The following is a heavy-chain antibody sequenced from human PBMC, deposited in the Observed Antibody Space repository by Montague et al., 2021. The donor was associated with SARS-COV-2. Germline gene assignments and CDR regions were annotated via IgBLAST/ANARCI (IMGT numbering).Heavy chain of an antibody. Sequence: SLRLSCATSGFKFSDYIMHWVRQAPGKGLEWVAVIWHDGSNKFYAESVRGRFTISRDISKNALYLDMNSLIVEDTAVYYCAKNMGADPLLHWWRTLEYRGPGTLVTVSP. J-gene: IGHJ4*02. V-gene: IGHV3-33*03. CDR2: IWHDGSNK. CDR3: AKNMGADPLLHWWRTLEY. CDR1: GFKFSDYI. D-gene: IGHD2-15*01.